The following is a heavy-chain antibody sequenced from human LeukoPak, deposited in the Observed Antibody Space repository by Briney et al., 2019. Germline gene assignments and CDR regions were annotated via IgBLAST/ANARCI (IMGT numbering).Heavy chain of an antibody. D-gene: IGHD3-9*01. J-gene: IGHJ5*01. CDR2: IKGDGSHT. CDR3: VRDWDHFDFDS. CDR1: GFTFSNYW. Sequence: SGGSLRLSCAASGFTFSNYWMHRVRQAPGKGLVWVSRIKGDGSHTIYADSVKGRFTISRDNAKNTLYLQMKSLRAEDTAVYYCVRDWDHFDFDSWGLGTLVTVSS. V-gene: IGHV3-74*01.